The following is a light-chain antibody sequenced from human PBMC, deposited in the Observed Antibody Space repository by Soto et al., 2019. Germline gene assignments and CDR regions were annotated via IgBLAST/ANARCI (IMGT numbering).Light chain of an antibody. V-gene: IGLV2-8*01. J-gene: IGLJ2*01. CDR2: EVS. CDR1: SSDVGGYNY. CDR3: SSFAGNNNLL. Sequence: QSVLTQPHSASGSPGQSVTISCTGTSSDVGGYNYGSWYQQHPGKAPKLMISEVSKRPSGVPDRFSGSKSGNTASLTVSGLHSEDEAESYCSSFAGNNNLLFGGGTKLTVL.